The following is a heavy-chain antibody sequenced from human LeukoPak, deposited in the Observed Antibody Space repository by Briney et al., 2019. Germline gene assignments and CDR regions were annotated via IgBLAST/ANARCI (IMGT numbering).Heavy chain of an antibody. CDR3: AREFGAGGSSGFDY. V-gene: IGHV3-33*01. J-gene: IGHJ4*02. CDR2: IWYDGSNK. Sequence: PGGSLRLSCAASGFTFSSYGMHWVRQAPGKGLEWVAVIWYDGSNKYYADSVKGRFTISRDNSKNPLYLQMNSLRAEDTAVYYCAREFGAGGSSGFDYWGQGTLVTVSS. D-gene: IGHD3-22*01. CDR1: GFTFSSYG.